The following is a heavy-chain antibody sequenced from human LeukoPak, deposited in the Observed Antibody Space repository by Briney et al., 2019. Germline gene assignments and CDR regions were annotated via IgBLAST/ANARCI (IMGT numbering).Heavy chain of an antibody. CDR3: ARSTGSSSSDPFDY. CDR1: GYMFTNYW. Sequence: PGESLKISCKGSGYMFTNYWIGWVRQMPGKGLDWMGIIYPGDSDTRYSPTFKGQVTISVDKSISTAYLQWSSLKASDTAMYYCARSTGSSSSDPFDYWGQGTLVTVSS. J-gene: IGHJ4*02. V-gene: IGHV5-51*01. CDR2: IYPGDSDT. D-gene: IGHD6-6*01.